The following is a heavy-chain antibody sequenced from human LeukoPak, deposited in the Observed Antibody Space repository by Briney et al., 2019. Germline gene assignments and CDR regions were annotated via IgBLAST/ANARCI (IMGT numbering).Heavy chain of an antibody. CDR3: ARDFVATMTAVTMNFGY. V-gene: IGHV3-30*04. CDR1: GFTFRSYA. CDR2: ISHDGSGT. J-gene: IGHJ4*02. D-gene: IGHD4-17*01. Sequence: PGGSLRLSCAASGFTFRSYAMHWVRQAPGKGLEWVAVISHDGSGTYYADSVKGRFSISRDDSKNTLYLQMNSLGAEDTAMYYCARDFVATMTAVTMNFGYWGQGTLVTVSS.